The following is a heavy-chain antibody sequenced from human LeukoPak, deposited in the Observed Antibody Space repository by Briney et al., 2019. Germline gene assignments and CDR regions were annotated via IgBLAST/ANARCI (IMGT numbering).Heavy chain of an antibody. CDR3: ARDSRQDYYDSSGYLWFAFDI. V-gene: IGHV3-53*01. Sequence: PGGSLRLSCAASGFTVSNNYMSWVRQDPGKGLEWVSVIYSGGRTYYADSVKGRFTISRDNSKNTLYLQMNSLRAEDTAVYYCARDSRQDYYDSSGYLWFAFDIWGQGTMVTVSS. CDR1: GFTVSNNY. J-gene: IGHJ3*02. D-gene: IGHD3-22*01. CDR2: IYSGGRT.